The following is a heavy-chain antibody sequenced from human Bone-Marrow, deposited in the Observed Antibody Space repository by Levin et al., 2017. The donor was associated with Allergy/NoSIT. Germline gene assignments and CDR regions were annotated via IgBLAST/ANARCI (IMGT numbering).Heavy chain of an antibody. CDR3: ARVSRRAFDP. J-gene: IGHJ5*02. Sequence: PGGSLRLSCAVSGYSISSGYYWGWIRQPPGKGLEWIGSIYHSGSTYYNPSLKSRVTISVDTSKNQFSLKLSSVTAADTAVYYCARVSRRAFDPWGQGTLVTVSS. CDR2: IYHSGST. CDR1: GYSISSGYY. V-gene: IGHV4-38-2*01.